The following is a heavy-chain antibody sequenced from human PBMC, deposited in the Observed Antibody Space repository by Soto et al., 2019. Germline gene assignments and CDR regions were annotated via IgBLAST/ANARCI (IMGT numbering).Heavy chain of an antibody. V-gene: IGHV2-26*01. CDR2: IFSNDEK. J-gene: IGHJ6*02. CDR3: ARIQYSYGYWNYYYGMDV. CDR1: GFSLSNARMG. Sequence: VSGPTLVNPTETLTLTCTVSGFSLSNARMGVSWIRQPPGKALEWLAHIFSNDEKSYSTSLKSRLTISKDTSKSQVVLTMTNMDPVDTATYYCARIQYSYGYWNYYYGMDVWGQGTTVTVSS. D-gene: IGHD5-18*01.